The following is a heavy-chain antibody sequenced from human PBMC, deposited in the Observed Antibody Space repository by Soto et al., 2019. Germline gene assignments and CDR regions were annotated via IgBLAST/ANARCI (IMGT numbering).Heavy chain of an antibody. D-gene: IGHD3-22*01. V-gene: IGHV4-34*01. Sequence: QVQLQQWGAGLLKPSETLSLTCAVYGGSLSGYYWSWIRQPPGKGLEWIGEINHSGSTNYNPSLKSRVTISVDTSKNQFSLKLSSVTAADTAVYYCARVFYDSSGYPYYFDYWGQGTLVTVSS. J-gene: IGHJ4*02. CDR1: GGSLSGYY. CDR2: INHSGST. CDR3: ARVFYDSSGYPYYFDY.